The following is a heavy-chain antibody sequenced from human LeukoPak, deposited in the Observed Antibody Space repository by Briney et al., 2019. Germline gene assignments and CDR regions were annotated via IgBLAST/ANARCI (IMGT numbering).Heavy chain of an antibody. D-gene: IGHD1-26*01. Sequence: PSETLSLTCTVSGGSISSYYWSWIRQPPGKGLEWIGYIYYSGSTNYNPSLKSRVTISVDTSKNQFSLKLSSVTAADTAVYYCVRAALGANMHNWFDPWGQGTVVTVSS. V-gene: IGHV4-59*01. CDR2: IYYSGST. CDR3: VRAALGANMHNWFDP. CDR1: GGSISSYY. J-gene: IGHJ5*02.